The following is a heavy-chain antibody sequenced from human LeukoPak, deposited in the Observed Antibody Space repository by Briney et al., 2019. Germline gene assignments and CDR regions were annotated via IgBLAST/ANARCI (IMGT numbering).Heavy chain of an antibody. J-gene: IGHJ4*02. CDR1: GYTFTGYY. Sequence: ASVKVSCKASGYTFTGYYMHWVRQAPGQGLEWMGWINPNSGGTNYAQKFQGRVTMTRDTSISTAYMELSRLRSGDTAVYYCARDEFQQLASREVYWGQGTLVTVSS. CDR2: INPNSGGT. CDR3: ARDEFQQLASREVY. V-gene: IGHV1-2*02. D-gene: IGHD6-13*01.